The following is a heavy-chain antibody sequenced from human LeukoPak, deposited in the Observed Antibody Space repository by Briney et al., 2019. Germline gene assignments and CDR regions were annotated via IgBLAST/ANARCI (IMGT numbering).Heavy chain of an antibody. CDR3: ARDQYYTLRGYYRCLVFYY. D-gene: IGHD3-22*01. CDR2: IDSTSKYI. V-gene: IGHV3-21*01. CDR1: GPTPSPLG. J-gene: IGHJ4*01. Sequence: PRAYLRIPCESIGPTPSPLGLNWISQAPGKGLDCVSSIDSTSKYIYYADSLKGRFTTSRDNTRNSLYLQMNSLRAEDTAAYYCARDQYYTLRGYYRCLVFYYGGHGDLVTVSS.